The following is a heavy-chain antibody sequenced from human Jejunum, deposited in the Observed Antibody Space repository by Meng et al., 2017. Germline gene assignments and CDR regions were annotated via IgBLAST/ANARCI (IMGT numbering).Heavy chain of an antibody. CDR3: ASKMYHDVSGYYH. V-gene: IGHV5-51*01. CDR2: FYPGASDS. D-gene: IGHD3-22*01. CDR1: GYSFSDYW. Sequence: GGSLRLSCKASGYSFSDYWIGWLRLMPGEGLEWVAIFYPGASDSRYTPSFQGRVTISADKSVTTAYLQWSSLRASDSAIYYCASKMYHDVSGYYHWGQGTLVTVSS. J-gene: IGHJ4*02.